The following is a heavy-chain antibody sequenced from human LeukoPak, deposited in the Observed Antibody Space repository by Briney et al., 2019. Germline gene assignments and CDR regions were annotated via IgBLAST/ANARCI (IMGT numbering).Heavy chain of an antibody. J-gene: IGHJ4*02. CDR2: ISADNANT. Sequence: ASVKVSCKASGYTFTTYGFNWVRQAPGQGLEWMGWISADNANTNYAQKLQGRVTMTTDTSTSTAYMELRSLRSDDTAVYYCARVRDSAMENWGQGTLVTVSS. CDR1: GYTFTTYG. V-gene: IGHV1-18*01. CDR3: ARVRDSAMEN. D-gene: IGHD5-18*01.